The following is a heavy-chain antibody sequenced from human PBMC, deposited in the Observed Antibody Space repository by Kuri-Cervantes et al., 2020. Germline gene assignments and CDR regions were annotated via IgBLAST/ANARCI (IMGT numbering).Heavy chain of an antibody. CDR3: ARVAQAGPRWSGSGYYFDY. V-gene: IGHV1-2*02. CDR1: GYTFTSYD. J-gene: IGHJ4*02. Sequence: ASVKVSCKASGYTFTSYDINWVRQATGQGLEWMGWINPNSGGTNYAQKFQGRVTMTRDTSISTAYMELSRLRSDDTAVYYCARVAQAGPRWSGSGYYFDYWGQGTLVTVSS. D-gene: IGHD4-23*01. CDR2: INPNSGGT.